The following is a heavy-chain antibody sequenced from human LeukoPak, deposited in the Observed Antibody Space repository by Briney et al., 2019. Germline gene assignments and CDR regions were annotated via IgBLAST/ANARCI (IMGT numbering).Heavy chain of an antibody. Sequence: GGSLRLSCAASGFTFSSYGMHWVRQAPGKGLEWVAVIWFDGSNKYYADSVKGRFTISRDNSKKTLYLQMNSLRAEDTAVYYCACDSSGYYLYFQHWGQGTLVTVSS. CDR3: ACDSSGYYLYFQH. D-gene: IGHD3-22*01. J-gene: IGHJ1*01. CDR2: IWFDGSNK. V-gene: IGHV3-33*08. CDR1: GFTFSSYG.